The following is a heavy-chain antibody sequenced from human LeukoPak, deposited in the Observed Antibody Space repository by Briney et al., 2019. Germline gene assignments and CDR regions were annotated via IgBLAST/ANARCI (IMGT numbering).Heavy chain of an antibody. CDR2: IIPIFGTA. J-gene: IGHJ5*02. Sequence: SVKVSCKASGGTFSSYAISWVRQAPGQGLEWMGRIIPIFGTANYAQKFQGSVTITTDESTSTAYMELSSLRSEDTAVYYCARDQWCSGGSCYSGGNWFDPWGQGTLVTVSS. CDR1: GGTFSSYA. D-gene: IGHD2-15*01. V-gene: IGHV1-69*05. CDR3: ARDQWCSGGSCYSGGNWFDP.